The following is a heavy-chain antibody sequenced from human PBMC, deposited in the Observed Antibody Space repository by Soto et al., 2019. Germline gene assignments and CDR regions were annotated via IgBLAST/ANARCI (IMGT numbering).Heavy chain of an antibody. CDR3: ARVRDRLLRFDP. V-gene: IGHV4-30-4*01. J-gene: IGHJ5*02. CDR1: GGSISSGDYY. Sequence: SETLSLTCTVSGGSISSGDYYWSWIRQPPGKGLEWIGYIYYSGSTNYNPSLKSRVTISVDTSKNQFSLKLSSVTAADTAVYYCARVRDRLLRFDPWGQGTLVTVSS. D-gene: IGHD2-15*01. CDR2: IYYSGST.